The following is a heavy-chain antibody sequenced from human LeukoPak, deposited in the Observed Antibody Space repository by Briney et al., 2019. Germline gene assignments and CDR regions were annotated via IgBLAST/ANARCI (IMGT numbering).Heavy chain of an antibody. Sequence: ASMKVSCKASGGTFSTSAISWVRQAPGQGLEWLGRIIPIIGISDYAQKFQGRVTITADKSTNTAYLDLSSLTSRDTAVYYCALLDYSNISTTPRGYWGQGTLVTVSS. CDR3: ALLDYSNISTTPRGY. V-gene: IGHV1-69*04. D-gene: IGHD3-9*01. CDR1: GGTFSTSA. J-gene: IGHJ4*02. CDR2: IIPIIGIS.